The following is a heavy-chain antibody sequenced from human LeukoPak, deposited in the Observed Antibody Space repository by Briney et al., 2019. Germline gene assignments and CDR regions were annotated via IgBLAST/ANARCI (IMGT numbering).Heavy chain of an antibody. CDR3: AKHRAQDYYDSSGYYYGYLDY. Sequence: PGGSLRLSCAASGFTFSTSWMSWVRQAPGKGLEWVANIRQDGSEAYYVDSVKGRFTISRDNAKNSLYLQMNSLRAEDTAVFYCAKHRAQDYYDSSGYYYGYLDYWGQGTLVTVSS. D-gene: IGHD3-22*01. J-gene: IGHJ4*02. CDR2: IRQDGSEA. CDR1: GFTFSTSW. V-gene: IGHV3-7*03.